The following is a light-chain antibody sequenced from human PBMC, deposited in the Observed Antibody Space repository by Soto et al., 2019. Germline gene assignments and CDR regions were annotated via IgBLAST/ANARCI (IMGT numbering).Light chain of an antibody. Sequence: QSVLTQPHSASGTPGQTVTISCSGSTSNIGSNTVNWYQQLPGTAPKLLVYSNDQRPSEVPYRFSASKSGTSALLANSGLQSEDVAEYDCAVWDDRLNDWVFGGGTKVTV. CDR1: TSNIGSNT. CDR3: AVWDDRLNDWV. CDR2: SND. J-gene: IGLJ3*02. V-gene: IGLV1-44*01.